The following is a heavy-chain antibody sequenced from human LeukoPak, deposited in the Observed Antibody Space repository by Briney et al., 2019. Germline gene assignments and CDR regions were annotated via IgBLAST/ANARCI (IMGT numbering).Heavy chain of an antibody. CDR1: GFTFSDYY. V-gene: IGHV3-11*01. CDR2: ISSSGSTI. CDR3: ARAPYYYDEILTGYYGYFDY. Sequence: GGSLRLSCAASGFTFSDYYMSWIRQAPGKGLEWVSYISSSGSTIYYADSVKGRFTISRDNAKNSLYLQMNSLRAEDTAVYYCARAPYYYDEILTGYYGYFDYWGQGTLVTVSS. J-gene: IGHJ4*02. D-gene: IGHD3-9*01.